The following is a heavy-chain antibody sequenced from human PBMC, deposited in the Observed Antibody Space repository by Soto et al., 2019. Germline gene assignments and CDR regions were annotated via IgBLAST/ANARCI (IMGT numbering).Heavy chain of an antibody. V-gene: IGHV5-51*01. Sequence: PGESLKISCKGSGYSFTSYWIGWVRQMPGKGLEWMGNIYPGDSDTRYSPSFQGQVTISADKSISTAYLQWSSLKASDTAMYYCARHGESSTSRSGYGMDVWGQGTTVTVSS. J-gene: IGHJ6*02. CDR2: IYPGDSDT. CDR1: GYSFTSYW. D-gene: IGHD2-2*01. CDR3: ARHGESSTSRSGYGMDV.